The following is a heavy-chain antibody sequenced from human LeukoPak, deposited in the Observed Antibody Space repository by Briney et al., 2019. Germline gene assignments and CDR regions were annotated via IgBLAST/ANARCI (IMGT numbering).Heavy chain of an antibody. Sequence: PGGSLRLSCAASGFTFSSYWMSWVRQAPGKGLEWVANIKQDGSEKYYVDSVKGRFTISRDNAKNSLYLQMNSLRAEDTAVYYCARDFSPYDLWSGLSNYYYYYMDVWGKGTTVTVSS. CDR1: GFTFSSYW. D-gene: IGHD3-3*01. V-gene: IGHV3-7*01. J-gene: IGHJ6*03. CDR2: IKQDGSEK. CDR3: ARDFSPYDLWSGLSNYYYYYMDV.